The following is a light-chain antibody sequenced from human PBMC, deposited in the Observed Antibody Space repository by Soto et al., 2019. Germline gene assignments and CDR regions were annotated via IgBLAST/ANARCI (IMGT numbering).Light chain of an antibody. J-gene: IGKJ4*01. CDR2: RAS. Sequence: IVLTQCPGTLSFSPWEKATLYRSPSQSVSSNHFAWYQQKPGQAPKVLIYRASIRATGIPDRFTGSGSGTDFTLTISRLEPEDFAVYYCQQYGSSPLTFGGGTKVDI. V-gene: IGKV3-20*01. CDR3: QQYGSSPLT. CDR1: QSVSSNH.